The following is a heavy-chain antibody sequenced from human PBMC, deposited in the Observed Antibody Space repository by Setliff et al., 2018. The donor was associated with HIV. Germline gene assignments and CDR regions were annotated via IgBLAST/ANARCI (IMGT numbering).Heavy chain of an antibody. Sequence: ASETLSLTCTVSGGSISRGGYYWSWIRQHPGKGLEWIGYIYYSGSTYYNPSLKSRVTISVDTSKNQFSLKLSSVTAADTAVYYCARADSSGYYFPYWGQGTLVTVSS. CDR2: IYYSGST. V-gene: IGHV4-31*03. J-gene: IGHJ4*02. CDR3: ARADSSGYYFPY. CDR1: GGSISRGGYY. D-gene: IGHD3-22*01.